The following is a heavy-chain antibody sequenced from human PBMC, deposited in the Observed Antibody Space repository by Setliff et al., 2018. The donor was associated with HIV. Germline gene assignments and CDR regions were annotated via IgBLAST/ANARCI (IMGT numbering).Heavy chain of an antibody. J-gene: IGHJ4*02. CDR2: IYNRGYT. D-gene: IGHD3-10*01. V-gene: IGHV4-31*03. CDR3: AGMFFYGSGSKSDFDY. Sequence: SETLSLTCTVSGGSIMSDGYYWNWIRQRPGKGLEWIGYIYNRGYTYYNPSLRSRVTTSIDTSQNQFSLRLSSVTVADTAVYYCAGMFFYGSGSKSDFDYWGQGTQVTVSS. CDR1: GGSIMSDGYY.